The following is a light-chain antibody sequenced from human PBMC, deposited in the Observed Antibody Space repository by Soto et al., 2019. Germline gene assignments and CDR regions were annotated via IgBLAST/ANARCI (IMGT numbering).Light chain of an antibody. V-gene: IGKV3-11*01. J-gene: IGKJ5*01. CDR2: DAS. Sequence: TQSPSSLSASVGDRVTITCQASQNINNYLAWYQQKPGQPPRLLIYDASTRATGIPARFSGSGSGTDFTLTISSLEPEDFAVYYCQQRSNWPITFGQGTRLEIK. CDR1: QNINNY. CDR3: QQRSNWPIT.